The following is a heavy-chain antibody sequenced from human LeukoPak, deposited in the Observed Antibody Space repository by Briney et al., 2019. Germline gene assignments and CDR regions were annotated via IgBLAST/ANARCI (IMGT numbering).Heavy chain of an antibody. CDR2: IIPIFGTA. CDR3: AAPSPNYYGSGSSHLGGYYYMDV. CDR1: GGTFSSYA. V-gene: IGHV1-69*05. J-gene: IGHJ6*03. D-gene: IGHD3-10*01. Sequence: EASVKVSCKASGGTFSSYAISWVRQAPGRGLEWMGGIIPIFGTANYAQKFQGRVTITTDESTSTAYMELSSLRSEDTAVYYCAAPSPNYYGSGSSHLGGYYYMDVWGKGTTVTVSS.